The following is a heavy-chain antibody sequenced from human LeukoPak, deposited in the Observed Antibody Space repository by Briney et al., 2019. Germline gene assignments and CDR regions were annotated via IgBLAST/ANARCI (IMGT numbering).Heavy chain of an antibody. Sequence: GGSLRLSCAASGFTFSNYAMTWVRQAPGKGLEWVSVISGSGGSTYYADSVEGRFTISRDNSKNTLYLQMNSLRAEDTAVYYCGKSEAYSFAYGIDFWGEGTLVTVSS. CDR3: GKSEAYSFAYGIDF. J-gene: IGHJ4*02. CDR1: GFTFSNYA. CDR2: ISGSGGST. V-gene: IGHV3-23*01. D-gene: IGHD5-18*01.